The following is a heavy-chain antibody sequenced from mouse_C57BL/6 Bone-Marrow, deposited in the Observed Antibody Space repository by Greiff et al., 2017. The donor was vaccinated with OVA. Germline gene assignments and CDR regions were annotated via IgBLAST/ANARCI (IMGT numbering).Heavy chain of an antibody. J-gene: IGHJ2*01. CDR3: ARIRGLLLRYGDFDD. D-gene: IGHD1-1*01. V-gene: IGHV8-8*01. CDR1: GFSLSTFGMG. CDR2: LWWGDAK. Sequence: QVPLKGSGPGILQPSQTLSLTCSSSGFSLSTFGMGVGWLRQPQGKGLVWLAHLWWGDAKYYNPVLKSRPTISKDTSKNQVYLKIANVDTADTATDYCARIRGLLLRYGDFDDWGQGTTLTVSS.